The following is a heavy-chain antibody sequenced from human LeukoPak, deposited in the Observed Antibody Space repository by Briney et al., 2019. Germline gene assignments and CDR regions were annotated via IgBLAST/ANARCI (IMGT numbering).Heavy chain of an antibody. J-gene: IGHJ4*02. CDR2: IWPGDSDT. D-gene: IGHD6-6*01. Sequence: GESLKISCKGSGYSFTTYWIAWVRQMPGKGLEWMGIIWPGDSDTRYSPSFQGQITISADKSISTAYLQWSSLRASDSAMFYCARLASSSSRSVDYWGQGTLVAVSS. V-gene: IGHV5-51*01. CDR3: ARLASSSSRSVDY. CDR1: GYSFTTYW.